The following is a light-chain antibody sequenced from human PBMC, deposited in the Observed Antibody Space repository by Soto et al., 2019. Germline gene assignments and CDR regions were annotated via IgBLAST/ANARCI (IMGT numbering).Light chain of an antibody. J-gene: IGKJ5*01. CDR3: QQYYSTPIT. V-gene: IGKV4-1*01. CDR1: QSVLYSSNNKNY. Sequence: DIVMTQSPDSLAVSLGERATINCKSSQSVLYSSNNKNYLAWYQQKPGQPPKLLIYWASTRESGDPDRFSGSGSGTDFTLTISSLQAEDVAVYYCQQYYSTPITFGQGTRLEIK. CDR2: WAS.